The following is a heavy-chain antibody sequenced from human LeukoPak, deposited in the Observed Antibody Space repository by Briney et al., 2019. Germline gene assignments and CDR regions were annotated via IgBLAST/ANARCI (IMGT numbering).Heavy chain of an antibody. CDR2: ISLSSTTI. CDR1: GFTFSHFN. V-gene: IGHV3-48*01. CDR3: VRGGILTGWELDY. J-gene: IGHJ4*02. Sequence: GGSLRLSCAASGFTFSHFNMNWVRQAPGKGLEWVSYISLSSTTIYYADSVKGRFTISRGNAKNSLYLQMNSLRAEDTAVYYCVRGGILTGWELDYWGQGTLVTVSS. D-gene: IGHD3-9*01.